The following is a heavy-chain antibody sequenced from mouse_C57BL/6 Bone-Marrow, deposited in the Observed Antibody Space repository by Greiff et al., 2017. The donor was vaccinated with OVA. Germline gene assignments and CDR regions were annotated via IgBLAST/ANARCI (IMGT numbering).Heavy chain of an antibody. Sequence: EVMLVESEGGLVQPGSSMKLSCTASGFTFSDYYMAWVRQVPEKGLEWVANINHDGSSTYYLDSLKSRFIISRDNAKNILYLQMSSLKSEDTATYYCAREGGVAMDYWGQGTSVTVSS. CDR1: GFTFSDYY. J-gene: IGHJ4*01. V-gene: IGHV5-16*01. CDR2: INHDGSST. CDR3: AREGGVAMDY.